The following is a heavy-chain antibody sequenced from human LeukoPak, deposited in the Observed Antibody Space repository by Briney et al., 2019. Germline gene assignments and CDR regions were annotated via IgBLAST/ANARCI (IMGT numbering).Heavy chain of an antibody. CDR2: IYRSGST. D-gene: IGHD7-27*01. CDR3: ARGALTGYYFDY. V-gene: IGHV4-30-2*01. CDR1: GGSISSGGYY. Sequence: SETLSLTCTVSGGSISSGGYYWSWIRQPPGKGLEWIGYIYRSGSTYYNPSLKSRVTISVDRSKNQFSLKLSSVTAADTAVYYCARGALTGYYFDYWGQGTLVTVSS. J-gene: IGHJ4*02.